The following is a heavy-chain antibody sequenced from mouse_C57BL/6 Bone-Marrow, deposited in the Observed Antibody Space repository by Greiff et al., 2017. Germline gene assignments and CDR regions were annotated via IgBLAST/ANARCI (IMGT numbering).Heavy chain of an antibody. V-gene: IGHV1-62-2*01. J-gene: IGHJ2*01. D-gene: IGHD2-4*01. CDR1: GYIFTEYT. CDR3: ARHERYYDYEGYFDY. Sequence: VQLQQSGAELVKPGASVKLSCKVSGYIFTEYTIHWVKQRSGQGLEWIGWFYPGSGSIKYNERFKDKATLTADKSSNTVYMELSRLTSEDSAVYFCARHERYYDYEGYFDYWGQGTTLTVSS. CDR2: FYPGSGSI.